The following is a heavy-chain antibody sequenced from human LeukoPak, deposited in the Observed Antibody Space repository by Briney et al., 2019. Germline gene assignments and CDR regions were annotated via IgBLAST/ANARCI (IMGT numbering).Heavy chain of an antibody. D-gene: IGHD6-6*01. CDR3: ARVLGYSSSSWAFDI. CDR2: IYTSGST. CDR1: GGSISSYY. V-gene: IGHV4-4*07. Sequence: SETLSLTCTVSGGSISSYYWSWIRQPAGKGLEWIGRIYTSGSTNYNPSLKSRVTMSVDTSKNQFSLKLSSVTAADTAVYYCARVLGYSSSSWAFDIWGQGTMVTVSS. J-gene: IGHJ3*02.